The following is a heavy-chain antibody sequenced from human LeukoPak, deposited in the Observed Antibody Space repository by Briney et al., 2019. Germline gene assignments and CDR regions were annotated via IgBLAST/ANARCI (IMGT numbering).Heavy chain of an antibody. Sequence: PSETLSLTCTVSGGSISSSSYYWGWIRRPPGKGLEWIGSIYYSGSAYYNPSLKSRVTISVDTSKNQFSLKLSSVTAADTAVYYCARSYNWNYYYYMDVWGKGTTVTVSS. CDR2: IYYSGSA. CDR3: ARSYNWNYYYYMDV. D-gene: IGHD1-20*01. V-gene: IGHV4-39*01. CDR1: GGSISSSSYY. J-gene: IGHJ6*03.